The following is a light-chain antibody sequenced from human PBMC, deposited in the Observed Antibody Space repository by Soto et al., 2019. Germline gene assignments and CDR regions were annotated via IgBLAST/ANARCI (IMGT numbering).Light chain of an antibody. CDR1: PTTSSG. CDR2: AAS. V-gene: IGKV1-39*01. J-gene: IGKJ1*01. Sequence: DIQMTQSPTTLSGSVGHRVTTTCRASPTTSSGLAWYQQKPGKDPKLLIYAASSLQSGVPSRFSGSGSGTDFTLTISSLQPEDFATYYCQQSYSTLTWTFGQGTRVDIK. CDR3: QQSYSTLTWT.